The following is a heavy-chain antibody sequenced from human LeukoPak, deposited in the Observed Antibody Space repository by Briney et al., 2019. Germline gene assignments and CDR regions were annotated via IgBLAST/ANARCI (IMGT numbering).Heavy chain of an antibody. V-gene: IGHV4-59*01. D-gene: IGHD2-21*02. CDR3: AAVVTATRWGHFDY. Sequence: PSETLSLTCAVYGGSFSGYYWSWIRQPPGKGLEWIGYIYYSGSTNYNPSLKSRVTISVDTSKNQFSLKLSSVTAADTAVYYCAAVVTATRWGHFDYWGQGTLVTVSS. J-gene: IGHJ4*02. CDR1: GGSFSGYY. CDR2: IYYSGST.